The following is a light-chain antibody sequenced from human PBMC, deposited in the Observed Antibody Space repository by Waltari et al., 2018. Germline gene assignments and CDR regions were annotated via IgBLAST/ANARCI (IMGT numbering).Light chain of an antibody. CDR3: MQALQTPPT. CDR1: QSLLHSNGNSY. Sequence: IVMTQTPLSLPVTPGEPASISCKSSQSLLHSNGNSYLYWYLQKPGQPPRLLIYRVSNRFSGVPDRFSGCGSGTDFTLKISRVEAEDVGVYYCMQALQTPPTFGGGTKLEIK. CDR2: RVS. V-gene: IGKV2-29*02. J-gene: IGKJ4*01.